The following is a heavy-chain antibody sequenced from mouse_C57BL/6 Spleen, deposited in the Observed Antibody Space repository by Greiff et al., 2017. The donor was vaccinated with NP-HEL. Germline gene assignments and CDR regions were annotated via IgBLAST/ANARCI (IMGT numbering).Heavy chain of an antibody. V-gene: IGHV5-4*01. CDR1: GFTFSSYA. Sequence: EVQRVESGGGLVKPGGSLKLSCAASGFTFSSYAMSWVRQTPEKRLEWVATISDGGSYTYYPDNVKGRFTISRDNAKNNLYLQMSHLKSEDTAMYYCARDSLGFWGQGTSVTVSS. J-gene: IGHJ4*01. CDR3: ARDSLGF. CDR2: ISDGGSYT. D-gene: IGHD2-14*01.